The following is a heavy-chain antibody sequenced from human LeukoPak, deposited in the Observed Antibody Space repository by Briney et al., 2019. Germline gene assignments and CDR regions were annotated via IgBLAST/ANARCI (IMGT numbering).Heavy chain of an antibody. J-gene: IGHJ4*02. CDR2: IWYDGSNK. D-gene: IGHD3-10*01. V-gene: IGHV3-33*01. CDR1: GFTFSSYG. CDR3: ASLPGAY. Sequence: PGGSLRLSCAASGFTFSSYGMYWARQAPGKGLEWVAVIWYDGSNKYYADSVKGRFTISRDNSKNTLYLQMNSLRAEDTAVYYCASLPGAYWGQGTLVTVSS.